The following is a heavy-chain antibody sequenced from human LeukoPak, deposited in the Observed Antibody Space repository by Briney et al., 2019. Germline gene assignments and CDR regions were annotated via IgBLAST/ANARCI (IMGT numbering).Heavy chain of an antibody. J-gene: IGHJ4*02. V-gene: IGHV3-7*01. Sequence: PGGSLRLSCAASGFTFSTYWMTWVRQAPGKGLEWVANINQDGSQKYYVDSVKGRFTISRDNAKNSLYLQMNSLRAEDTAVYYCVRTDSSGSRANWSQGTLVTVSS. CDR1: GFTFSTYW. CDR2: INQDGSQK. CDR3: VRTDSSGSRAN. D-gene: IGHD3-22*01.